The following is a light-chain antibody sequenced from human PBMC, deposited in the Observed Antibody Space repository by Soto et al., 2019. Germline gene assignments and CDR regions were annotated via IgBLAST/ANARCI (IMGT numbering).Light chain of an antibody. CDR2: EAS. Sequence: IQLTQSLSLLSASIGDRVTLTGLASHDISTFSDWYQQKPGKAPKLLIYEASTLQSGVPSRFSGSGTGTDLTLTISSLQPEDFATYYCQQSYSNLLTFGGGTKVDIK. CDR3: QQSYSNLLT. V-gene: IGKV1-39*01. CDR1: HDISTF. J-gene: IGKJ4*01.